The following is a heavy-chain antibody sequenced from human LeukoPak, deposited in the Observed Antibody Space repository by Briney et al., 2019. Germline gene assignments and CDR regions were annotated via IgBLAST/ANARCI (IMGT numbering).Heavy chain of an antibody. Sequence: PGGSLRLSCAASGFIFSNYGFHWVRQAPGKGLEWVALIWSDGSKKYYTDSVKGRFTISRDDSKNTLFLQMNSLRAEDMAVYYCARDIGTWPNSLFDYCGQGKLVTVSS. CDR3: ARDIGTWPNSLFDY. J-gene: IGHJ4*02. D-gene: IGHD4-23*01. CDR1: GFIFSNYG. V-gene: IGHV3-33*01. CDR2: IWSDGSKK.